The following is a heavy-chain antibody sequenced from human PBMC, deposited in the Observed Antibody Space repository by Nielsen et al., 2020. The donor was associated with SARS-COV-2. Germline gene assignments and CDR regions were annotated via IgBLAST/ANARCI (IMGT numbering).Heavy chain of an antibody. D-gene: IGHD2-15*01. Sequence: WIRQPPGKGLEWVSAISGSGGSTYYADSVKGRFTISRDNSKNTLYLQMNSLRAEDTAVYYCARGQDSTPDYWGQGTLVTVSS. CDR2: ISGSGGST. V-gene: IGHV3-23*01. J-gene: IGHJ4*02. CDR3: ARGQDSTPDY.